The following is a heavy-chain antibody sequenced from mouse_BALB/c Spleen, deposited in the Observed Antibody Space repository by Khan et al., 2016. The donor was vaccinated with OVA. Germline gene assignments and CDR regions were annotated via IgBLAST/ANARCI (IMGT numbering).Heavy chain of an antibody. CDR1: GFSLTSYG. CDR2: IWAGGST. V-gene: IGHV2-9*02. D-gene: IGHD1-2*01. CDR3: ARDTTAKPY. J-gene: IGHJ3*01. Sequence: QVQLKQSGPGLVAPSQSLSITCTVSGFSLTSYGVHWVRQPPGKGLEWLGIIWAGGSTNYNSALMSRLRISKANSKSHVFLKMNMLQTDDTCMYYCARDTTAKPYWGQGTLVTVAA.